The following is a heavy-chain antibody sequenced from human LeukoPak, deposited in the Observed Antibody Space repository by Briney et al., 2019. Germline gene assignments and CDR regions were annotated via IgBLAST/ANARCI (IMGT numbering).Heavy chain of an antibody. J-gene: IGHJ6*03. CDR2: IYTSGST. Sequence: PSQTLSLTCTVSGGSISSGSYYWSWIRQPAGKGLEWIGRIYTSGSTNYNPSLKSRVTISVDTSKNQFSLKLSSVTAADTAVYYCARDRGSYYYYYMDVWGKGTTVTASS. D-gene: IGHD1-26*01. CDR1: GGSISSGSYY. V-gene: IGHV4-61*02. CDR3: ARDRGSYYYYYMDV.